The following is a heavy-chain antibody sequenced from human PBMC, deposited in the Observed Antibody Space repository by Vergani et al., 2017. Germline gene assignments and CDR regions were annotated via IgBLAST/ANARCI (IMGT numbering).Heavy chain of an antibody. D-gene: IGHD3-3*01. CDR3: ATSITIFGVVISTDYYYGMDV. J-gene: IGHJ6*02. CDR2: IIPILGIA. V-gene: IGHV1-69*04. Sequence: QVQLVQSGAEVKKPGSSVKVSCKASGGTFSSYAISWVRQAPGQGLEWMGRIIPILGIANYAQKFQGRVTITADKSTSTAYMELSSLRSEDTAVYYCATSITIFGVVISTDYYYGMDVWGQGP. CDR1: GGTFSSYA.